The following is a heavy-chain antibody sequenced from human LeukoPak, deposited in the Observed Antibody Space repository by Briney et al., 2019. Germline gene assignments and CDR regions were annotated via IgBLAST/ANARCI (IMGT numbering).Heavy chain of an antibody. CDR3: AKGVFCSSASCRLYYYSYYMDV. CDR1: GFTFSTFA. CDR2: ISGKGVTT. V-gene: IGHV3-23*01. J-gene: IGHJ6*03. D-gene: IGHD2-2*01. Sequence: TGGSLRLSCAASGFTFSTFAMTWVRQAPGKGLEWVSGISGKGVTTHYADSVRGRFTISRDNSKNTVSLQMNSLRAEDTAVYYCAKGVFCSSASCRLYYYSYYMDVWGKGTTVTVSS.